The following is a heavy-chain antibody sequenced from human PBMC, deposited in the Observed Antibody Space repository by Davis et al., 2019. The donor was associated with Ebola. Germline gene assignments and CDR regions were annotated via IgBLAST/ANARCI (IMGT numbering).Heavy chain of an antibody. CDR2: IKQDGSEK. Sequence: PGGSLRLSCAASGFTFSSYGMHWVRQAPGKGLEWVANIKQDGSEKYYVDSVKGRFTISRDNAKNSLYLQMNSLRAEDTAVYYCAKGYSSSWYKDWFDPWGQGTLVTVSS. J-gene: IGHJ5*02. V-gene: IGHV3-7*03. CDR3: AKGYSSSWYKDWFDP. D-gene: IGHD6-13*01. CDR1: GFTFSSYG.